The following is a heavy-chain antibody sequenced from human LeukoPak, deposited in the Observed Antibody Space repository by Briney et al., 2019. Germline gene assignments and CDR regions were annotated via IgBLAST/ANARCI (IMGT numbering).Heavy chain of an antibody. Sequence: SETLSLTCTVSGGSISSYYWSWIRQPPGKGLEWIGEINHSGSTNYNPSLKSRVTISVDTSKNQFSLKLSSVTAADTAVYYCARGPRRSSWFWVPYHMDLWGKGTTVTVSS. CDR2: INHSGST. V-gene: IGHV4-34*01. J-gene: IGHJ6*03. CDR1: GGSISSYY. D-gene: IGHD6-13*01. CDR3: ARGPRRSSWFWVPYHMDL.